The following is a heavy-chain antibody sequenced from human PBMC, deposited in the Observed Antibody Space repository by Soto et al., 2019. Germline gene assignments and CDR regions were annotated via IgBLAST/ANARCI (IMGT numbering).Heavy chain of an antibody. CDR3: TRGRIAARHYYYGMDV. CDR1: ENTFIGYY. CDR2: IIPLFGIA. D-gene: IGHD6-6*01. V-gene: IGHV1-69*13. Sequence: ASVKVSCKASENTFIGYYLHWVRQAPGQGLEWMGWIIPLFGIANYAQTFQDRVTITADESTSTAYMELGSLRSEDTAVYYCTRGRIAARHYYYGMDVWGQGTTVTSP. J-gene: IGHJ6*02.